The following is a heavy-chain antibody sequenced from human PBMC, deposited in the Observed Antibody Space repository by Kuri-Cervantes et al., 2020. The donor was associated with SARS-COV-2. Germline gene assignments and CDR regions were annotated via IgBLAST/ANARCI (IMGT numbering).Heavy chain of an antibody. CDR3: ARDMFQQLVEVAAFDI. D-gene: IGHD6-13*01. V-gene: IGHV3-30-3*01. CDR1: GFTFSSYA. CDR2: ISYDGSNK. J-gene: IGHJ3*02. Sequence: GGSLSLSCAASGFTFSSYAMHWVRQAPGKGLEWVAVISYDGSNKYYADSVKGRFTISRDNSKNTLYLQMNSLRAEDTAVYYCARDMFQQLVEVAAFDIWGQGTMVTVSS.